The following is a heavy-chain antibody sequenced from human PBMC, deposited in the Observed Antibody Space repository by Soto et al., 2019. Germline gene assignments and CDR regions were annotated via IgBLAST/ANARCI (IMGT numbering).Heavy chain of an antibody. J-gene: IGHJ6*02. V-gene: IGHV4-59*01. Sequence: PSETLSLTCAVSGASISSYYWSWIRQPPGKGLEWIGYIYYSGNTNYNPSLKSRVTMSVDTSKNQFSLNLTSVTAADTAVYFRARASYGSGNYYAPYYFYAMDVWGHGTTVTVSS. CDR3: ARASYGSGNYYAPYYFYAMDV. CDR2: IYYSGNT. D-gene: IGHD3-10*01. CDR1: GASISSYY.